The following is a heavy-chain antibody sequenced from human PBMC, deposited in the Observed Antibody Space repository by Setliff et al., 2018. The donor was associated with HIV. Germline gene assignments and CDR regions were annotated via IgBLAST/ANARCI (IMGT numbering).Heavy chain of an antibody. V-gene: IGHV4-39*01. Sequence: PSETLSLTCTVSGGSISSSIYYWGWIRQPPGKGLEWIGFIYYSGSTYYYGGSTYYNPSLKSRVTISVDTSKNQFSLKLSSVTAADTAVYYCASIMVGGAMSYSYYYMDVWGKGTTVTVSS. D-gene: IGHD3-16*01. CDR1: GGSISSSIYY. J-gene: IGHJ6*03. CDR3: ASIMVGGAMSYSYYYMDV. CDR2: IYYSGSTYYYGGST.